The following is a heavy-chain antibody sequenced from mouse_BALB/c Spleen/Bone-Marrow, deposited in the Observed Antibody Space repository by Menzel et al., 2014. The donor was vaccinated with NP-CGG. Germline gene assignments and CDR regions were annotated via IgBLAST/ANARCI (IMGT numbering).Heavy chain of an antibody. CDR1: GYSITSGYF. CDR3: ARTYYRYGAYYFDC. D-gene: IGHD2-14*01. J-gene: IGHJ2*01. V-gene: IGHV3-6*02. CDR2: ISYDGSN. Sequence: DVQLVESGPGLVKPSQSLSLTCSVTGYSITSGYFWNWIRRFPGNKLEWMGYISYDGSNNYNPSLKNRISITRDTSKNQFFLKLSSVTSEDTATYYCARTYYRYGAYYFDCWGQGTTLTVSS.